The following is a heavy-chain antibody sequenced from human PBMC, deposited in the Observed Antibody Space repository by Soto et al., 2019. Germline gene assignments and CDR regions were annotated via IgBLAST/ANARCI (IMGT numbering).Heavy chain of an antibody. V-gene: IGHV3-64*01. J-gene: IGHJ4*02. CDR2: ISGNGGST. D-gene: IGHD2-2*01. Sequence: GGSLRLSCAASGFTFSTYPMHWVRQGPGTGLEYVAGISGNGGSTHYANSVKGRFTISRDNSKSTLYLQMGSLRAEDMAVYYCAKQKGVPAAPFDYWGRGTLVTVSS. CDR3: AKQKGVPAAPFDY. CDR1: GFTFSTYP.